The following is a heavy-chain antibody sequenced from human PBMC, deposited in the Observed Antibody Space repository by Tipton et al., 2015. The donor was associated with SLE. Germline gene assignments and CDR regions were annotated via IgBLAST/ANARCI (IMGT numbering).Heavy chain of an antibody. Sequence: TLSLTCTVSGGSISSYYWSWIRQPPGKGLEWIGYIYYSGSTNYNPSLKSRVTISVDTSKNQFSRKLSSVTAADTAVYYCARHYYYDSSGYYYDAFDIWGQGTMVTVSS. J-gene: IGHJ3*02. V-gene: IGHV4-59*08. CDR1: GGSISSYY. CDR2: IYYSGST. CDR3: ARHYYYDSSGYYYDAFDI. D-gene: IGHD3-22*01.